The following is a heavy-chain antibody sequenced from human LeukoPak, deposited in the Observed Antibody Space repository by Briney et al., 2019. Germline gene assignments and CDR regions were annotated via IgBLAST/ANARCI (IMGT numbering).Heavy chain of an antibody. CDR3: ARGYYDSSGYYVHFDY. J-gene: IGHJ4*02. D-gene: IGHD3-22*01. V-gene: IGHV4-59*01. CDR2: IYYSGST. CDR1: GGSISSYY. Sequence: PSETLSLTCTVSGGSISSYYGSWIRQPPGKGLEWIGYIYYSGSTNYNPSLKSRVTISVDTSKNQFSLKLSSVTAADTAVYYCARGYYDSSGYYVHFDYWGQGTLVTVSS.